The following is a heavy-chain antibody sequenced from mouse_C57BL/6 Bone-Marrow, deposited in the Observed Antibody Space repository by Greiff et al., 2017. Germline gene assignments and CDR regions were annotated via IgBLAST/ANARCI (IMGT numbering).Heavy chain of an antibody. CDR1: GFNIKNTY. J-gene: IGHJ4*01. CDR2: IDPANGNT. CDR3: ARDSSTMVSTRAMDY. D-gene: IGHD2-2*01. Sequence: EVKLMESVAELVRPGASVKLSCTASGFNIKNTYMHWVKQRPEQGPEWIGRIDPANGNTKYAPKFQGKATVTADTYSNKAYLQLSSLTSEDTAIYYCARDSSTMVSTRAMDYWGQGTSVTVAS. V-gene: IGHV14-3*01.